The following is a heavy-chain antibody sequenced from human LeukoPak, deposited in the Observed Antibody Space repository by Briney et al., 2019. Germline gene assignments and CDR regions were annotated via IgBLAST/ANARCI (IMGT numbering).Heavy chain of an antibody. D-gene: IGHD1-26*01. V-gene: IGHV1-2*02. CDR3: AKWGAENAFDI. CDR1: GYTFTGYY. J-gene: IGHJ3*02. Sequence: GASVKVSCKASGYTFTGYYIHWVRQAPGQGLEWMGWINPGSGGTNYAQKFQGRVTMTRDTSITTAYMELSRLRSDDTAVYYCAKWGAENAFDIWGQGTMVTVSS. CDR2: INPGSGGT.